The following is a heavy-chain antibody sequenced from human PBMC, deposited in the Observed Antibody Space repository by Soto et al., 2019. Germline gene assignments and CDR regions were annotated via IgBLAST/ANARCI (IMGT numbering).Heavy chain of an antibody. CDR2: IYYSGST. J-gene: IGHJ4*02. Sequence: QVQLQESGPGLVKPSQTLSLTCTVSGGSISSGGYYWSWIRQHPGKGLEWIGSIYYSGSTYYNPSLKSRVTISVDTSKNQFSLKLSSVTAADTAVYYCARFQGPSYYDSSGYYYWGQGTLVTVSS. CDR3: ARFQGPSYYDSSGYYY. D-gene: IGHD3-22*01. V-gene: IGHV4-31*03. CDR1: GGSISSGGYY.